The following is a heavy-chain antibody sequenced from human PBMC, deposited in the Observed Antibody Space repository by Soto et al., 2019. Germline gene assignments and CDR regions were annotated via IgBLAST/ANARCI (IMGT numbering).Heavy chain of an antibody. CDR1: GFTFSSYA. D-gene: IGHD6-19*01. CDR3: AKDPRYSSGWYDIDY. J-gene: IGHJ4*02. Sequence: PGGSLRLSCAASGFTFSSYAMSWVRQAPGKGLAWVSAISGSGGSTYYADSVKGRFTISRDNSKNTLYLQMNSLRADDTAVYYCAKDPRYSSGWYDIDYWGQGTLVTVSS. CDR2: ISGSGGST. V-gene: IGHV3-23*01.